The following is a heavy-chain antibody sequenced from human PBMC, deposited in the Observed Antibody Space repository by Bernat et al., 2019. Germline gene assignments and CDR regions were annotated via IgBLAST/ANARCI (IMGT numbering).Heavy chain of an antibody. J-gene: IGHJ5*02. D-gene: IGHD6-19*01. CDR2: IYSGGRT. Sequence: EVQLVESGGGLVQPGGSLRLSCAASGFTFSNYWMTWFRLAPGKGLEWVSSIYSGGRTYYADSVKGRFTLSRDNSKNTLYLQMNSLRAEDTAVYYCAREKAFQWLIGYNWFDPWGQGTLVTVSS. CDR1: GFTFSNYW. V-gene: IGHV3-66*01. CDR3: AREKAFQWLIGYNWFDP.